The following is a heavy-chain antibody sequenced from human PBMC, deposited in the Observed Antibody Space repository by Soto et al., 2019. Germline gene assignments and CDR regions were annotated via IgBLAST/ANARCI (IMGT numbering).Heavy chain of an antibody. Sequence: QVQLQESDPGLVKPSQTLSLTCTVSGVSVSSDDYFWSWIRQPPGKGLEWIGYIHHPGSTHYNPSLKSRVTISVDTSKNEFSLKLSSVTAADTAVYYCAREGDAFGAPFDYWGQGTLVTVSS. J-gene: IGHJ4*02. CDR3: AREGDAFGAPFDY. D-gene: IGHD3-10*01. CDR2: IHHPGST. CDR1: GVSVSSDDYF. V-gene: IGHV4-30-4*01.